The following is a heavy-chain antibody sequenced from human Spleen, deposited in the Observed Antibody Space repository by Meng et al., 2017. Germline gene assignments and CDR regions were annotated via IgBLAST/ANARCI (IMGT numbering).Heavy chain of an antibody. CDR3: ARVYSGSYQEDY. D-gene: IGHD1-26*01. Sequence: SETLSLTCTVSGGSISSTSYYWGWIRQPPGKGLEWIGSIYYSGSTYYNPSLKSRVTISVDTSKNQFSLRLSSVTAADTAVYYCARVYSGSYQEDYWGQGMLVTVSS. V-gene: IGHV4-39*07. CDR2: IYYSGST. J-gene: IGHJ4*02. CDR1: GGSISSTSYY.